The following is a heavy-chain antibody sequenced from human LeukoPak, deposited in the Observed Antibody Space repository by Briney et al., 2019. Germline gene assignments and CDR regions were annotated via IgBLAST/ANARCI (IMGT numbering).Heavy chain of an antibody. J-gene: IGHJ4*02. Sequence: GSLRLSCAASGFTFSSYAMSWVRQAPGKGLEWVSAISGSGGSTYYADSVKGRFTISRDNSKNTLYLQMNSLRAEDTAVYYCAKDLMATNRIELDYWGQGTLVTVSS. CDR3: AKDLMATNRIELDY. V-gene: IGHV3-23*01. D-gene: IGHD5-12*01. CDR2: ISGSGGST. CDR1: GFTFSSYA.